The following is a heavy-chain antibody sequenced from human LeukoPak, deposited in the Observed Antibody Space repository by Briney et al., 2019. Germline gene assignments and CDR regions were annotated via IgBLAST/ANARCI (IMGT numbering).Heavy chain of an antibody. CDR1: GFTFSSYA. Sequence: PGGSLRLSCAASGFTFSSYAMSWVRQAPGKGLEWVSAISGSGGSTYYADSVKGRFTISRDNSKNTLYLQMNSLRGEDTAVYYCAKDAEATATFSYHYYYGMDVWGQGTTVTVSS. CDR3: AKDAEATATFSYHYYYGMDV. D-gene: IGHD2/OR15-2a*01. J-gene: IGHJ6*02. CDR2: ISGSGGST. V-gene: IGHV3-23*01.